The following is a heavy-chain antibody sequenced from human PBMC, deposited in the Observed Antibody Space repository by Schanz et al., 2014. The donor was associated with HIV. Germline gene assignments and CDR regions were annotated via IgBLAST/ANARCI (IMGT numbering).Heavy chain of an antibody. V-gene: IGHV1-2*02. CDR1: GYTFIGYY. J-gene: IGHJ4*02. D-gene: IGHD3-16*02. CDR3: ATCRCDGELSLLRY. Sequence: QVPLVQSGAAVKKPGASVKVSCKASGYTFIGYYMHWVRQAPGQGLEWMGWINPDNAGRNYAQKFQGRVTMTRDTSISTAFMELSRLRSDDTAVYYCATCRCDGELSLLRYWGQGTLVTVSS. CDR2: INPDNAGR.